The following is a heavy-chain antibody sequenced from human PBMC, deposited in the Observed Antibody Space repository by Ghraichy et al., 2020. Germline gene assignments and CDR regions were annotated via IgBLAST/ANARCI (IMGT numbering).Heavy chain of an antibody. CDR1: GFTFSSYG. Sequence: GGSLRLSCAASGFTFSSYGMHWVRQAPGKGLEWVAFIRYDGSNKYYADSVKGRFTISRDNSKNTLYLQMNSLRAEDTAVYYCAKDLFGAVAGTQGQIIWGQGTLVTVSS. D-gene: IGHD6-19*01. CDR3: AKDLFGAVAGTQGQII. CDR2: IRYDGSNK. J-gene: IGHJ4*02. V-gene: IGHV3-30*02.